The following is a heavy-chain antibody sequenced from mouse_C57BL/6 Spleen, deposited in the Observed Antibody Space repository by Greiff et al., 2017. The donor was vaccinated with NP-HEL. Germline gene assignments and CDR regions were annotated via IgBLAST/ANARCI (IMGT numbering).Heavy chain of an antibody. D-gene: IGHD4-1*01. CDR3: ARHDWDWCFDV. Sequence: DVMLVESGGGLVKPGGSLKFSCAASGFTFSSYTMSWVRQTPEKRLEWVATISGGGGNTNYTDSVKGRFTISRDNTKNTLYLQMSSLRSEDAALYYCARHDWDWCFDVWGTGTTVTVSS. V-gene: IGHV5-9*01. J-gene: IGHJ1*03. CDR2: ISGGGGNT. CDR1: GFTFSSYT.